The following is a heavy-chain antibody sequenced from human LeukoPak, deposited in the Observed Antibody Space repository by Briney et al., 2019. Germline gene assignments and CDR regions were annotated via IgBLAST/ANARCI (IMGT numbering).Heavy chain of an antibody. D-gene: IGHD3-3*02. CDR2: IKQDGSEK. J-gene: IGHJ4*02. CDR1: GFTFSRYL. Sequence: GGSLRLSCAASGFTFSRYLMSWVRQAPGKGLEWVANIKQDGSEKYYVDSVKGRFTISRDNAKNSLYLQMNSLRAEDSAVYYCARDFFHSDISRPFDYWGQGTLVTVS. V-gene: IGHV3-7*01. CDR3: ARDFFHSDISRPFDY.